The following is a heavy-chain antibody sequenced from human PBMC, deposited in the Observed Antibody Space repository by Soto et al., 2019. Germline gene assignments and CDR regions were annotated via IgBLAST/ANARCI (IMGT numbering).Heavy chain of an antibody. CDR1: GFTVRSNY. CDR3: ARGQWFGEGYYFDY. CDR2: FYSGGST. D-gene: IGHD3-10*01. Sequence: ESGGGLVQPGGSLRLSCAASGFTVRSNYMSWVRQAPGEGLEWVSVFYSGGSTYYAYSVKGRFTISRDNSKNTLYLEMDSLTVEDTAVYYCARGQWFGEGYYFDYWGQGALVTVSS. J-gene: IGHJ4*02. V-gene: IGHV3-66*01.